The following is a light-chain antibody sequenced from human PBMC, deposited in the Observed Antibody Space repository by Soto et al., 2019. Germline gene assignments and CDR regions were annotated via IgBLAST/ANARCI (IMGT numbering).Light chain of an antibody. CDR1: TSISSW. V-gene: IGKV1-5*03. CDR2: KAS. J-gene: IGKJ2*01. Sequence: DIQMTQSPSTLSASVGDRVTITCRSSTSISSWLAWYQQKPGKAPKLLIQKASTLESGDPSRFSGSGSGTEFTLTISSMQPDDFATYYCQQYNSYPYTFGQGTKLEIK. CDR3: QQYNSYPYT.